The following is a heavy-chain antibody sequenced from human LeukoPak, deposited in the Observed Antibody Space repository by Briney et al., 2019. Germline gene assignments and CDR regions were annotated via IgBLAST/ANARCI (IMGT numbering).Heavy chain of an antibody. D-gene: IGHD3-10*01. V-gene: IGHV3-23*01. Sequence: GGSLRLSCAASGFTFSSYAMSWVRQAPGKGLEWASAISGSGGSTYYADSVKGRFTISRDNSKNTLYLQMNSLRAEDTAVYYCAKDVLDYGSGSWILTNAFDIWGQGTMVTVSS. CDR2: ISGSGGST. CDR3: AKDVLDYGSGSWILTNAFDI. J-gene: IGHJ3*02. CDR1: GFTFSSYA.